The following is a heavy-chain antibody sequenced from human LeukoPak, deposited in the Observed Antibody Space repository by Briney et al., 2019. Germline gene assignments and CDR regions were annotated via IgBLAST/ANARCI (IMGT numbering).Heavy chain of an antibody. J-gene: IGHJ4*02. CDR1: RFTFSDYA. Sequence: GRSLRLSCAASRFTFSDYAMHWVRQAPGRGLGWVAIISYDGSNEYYADSVKGRFTISRDNSKNTLYLQMNSLRPEDTAVYYCAKNRVVFNWNYAYYFDYWGQGTLVTVS. V-gene: IGHV3-30*18. CDR2: ISYDGSNE. D-gene: IGHD1-7*01. CDR3: AKNRVVFNWNYAYYFDY.